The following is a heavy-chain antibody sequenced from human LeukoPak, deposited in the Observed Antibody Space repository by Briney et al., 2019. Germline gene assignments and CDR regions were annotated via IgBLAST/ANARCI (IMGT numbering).Heavy chain of an antibody. V-gene: IGHV3-30*02. D-gene: IGHD3-22*01. CDR2: IRYDGSNK. CDR1: GFTFSSYG. CDR3: AKAGDSSGYYRYWYFDL. Sequence: PGGSLRLSCAASGFTFSSYGMHWVRQAPGKGLEWVAFIRYDGSNKYYADSVKGRFTISRDNSKNTLYLQMNSLRAEDTAVYYCAKAGDSSGYYRYWYFDLWGRGTLVTVSS. J-gene: IGHJ2*01.